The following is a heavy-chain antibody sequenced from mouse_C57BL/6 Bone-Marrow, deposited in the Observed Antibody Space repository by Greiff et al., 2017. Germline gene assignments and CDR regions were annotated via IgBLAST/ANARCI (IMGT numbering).Heavy chain of an antibody. CDR1: GFTFSSYA. D-gene: IGHD2-14*01. CDR3: TRPYVHYAMDY. J-gene: IGHJ4*01. V-gene: IGHV5-9-1*02. CDR2: ISSGGDYI. Sequence: EVMLVESGEGLVKPGGSLKLSCAASGFTFSSYAMSWVRQTPEKRLEWVAYISSGGDYIYYADTVQGRFTISRDTARNTQYLQMSSLKSEDTAMYYCTRPYVHYAMDYWGQGTSVTVSS.